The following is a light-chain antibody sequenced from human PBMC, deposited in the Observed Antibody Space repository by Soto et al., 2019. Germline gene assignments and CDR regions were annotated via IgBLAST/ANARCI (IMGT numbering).Light chain of an antibody. CDR1: QSVSSNY. V-gene: IGKV3-20*01. Sequence: EIVLTQTPGTLSLSPGERATLSCRASQSVSSNYLAWYQQKPGQAPRILIYGASSRATGIPDRFSGSGSGTDFTLTISRLEPEDFAVYYCQQYGSSPGTFGQGTKVEIK. CDR3: QQYGSSPGT. J-gene: IGKJ1*01. CDR2: GAS.